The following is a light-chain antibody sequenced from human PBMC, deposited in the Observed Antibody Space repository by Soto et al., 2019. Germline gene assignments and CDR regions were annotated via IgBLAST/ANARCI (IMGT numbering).Light chain of an antibody. CDR1: TSNIGSNY. CDR2: RNN. J-gene: IGLJ3*02. Sequence: QSVLTQPPSASGTPGQRVTISCSGSTSNIGSNYVYWYQQFAGTAPKLLIYRNNQRPSGVPDRFSGSKSGTSASLAISGLRSEDEADYYCCSSGGSSIWIFGGGTKLTVL. V-gene: IGLV1-47*01. CDR3: CSSGGSSIWI.